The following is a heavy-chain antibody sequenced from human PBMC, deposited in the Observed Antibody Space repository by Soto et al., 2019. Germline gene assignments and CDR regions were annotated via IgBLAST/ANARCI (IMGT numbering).Heavy chain of an antibody. Sequence: PSATLSLTCTVSGGSISSYYWSWIRQPPGKGLEWIANIYYSGSTNYNPSLTSRVTISVDTSKNEFSLKLRSVTAADTAVYYCARQPTTGDTDLWFDPWGQGTLVTVSS. D-gene: IGHD2-21*01. J-gene: IGHJ5*02. CDR3: ARQPTTGDTDLWFDP. CDR2: IYYSGST. V-gene: IGHV4-59*08. CDR1: GGSISSYY.